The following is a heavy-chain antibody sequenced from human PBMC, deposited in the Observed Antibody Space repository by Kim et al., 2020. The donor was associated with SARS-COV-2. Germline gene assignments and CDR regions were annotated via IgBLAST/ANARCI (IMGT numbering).Heavy chain of an antibody. CDR2: IYYSGST. V-gene: IGHV4-39*07. Sequence: SETLSLTCTVSGGSISSSSYYWGWIRQPPGKGLEWIGSIYYSGSTYYNPSLKSRVTISGDTSKNQFSLKLSSVTAADTAVYYCARGGTAMVRSYFDYWGQGTLVTVSS. D-gene: IGHD5-18*01. CDR1: GGSISSSSYY. CDR3: ARGGTAMVRSYFDY. J-gene: IGHJ4*02.